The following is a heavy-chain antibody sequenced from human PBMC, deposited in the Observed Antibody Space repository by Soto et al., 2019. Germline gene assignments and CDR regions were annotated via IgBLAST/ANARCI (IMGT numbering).Heavy chain of an antibody. CDR1: GFTFSSYA. CDR3: AKTRGAMIYAISVYGMDV. CDR2: ITGSGDST. J-gene: IGHJ6*02. Sequence: GSLRLSCAASGFTFSSYAMHWVRQAPGKGLEWVAAITGSGDSTYYADSVKGRFTISRDNSKSTLYLQINSLRAEDTAVYYCAKTRGAMIYAISVYGMDVWGQGTTVTVSS. V-gene: IGHV3-23*01. D-gene: IGHD2-8*01.